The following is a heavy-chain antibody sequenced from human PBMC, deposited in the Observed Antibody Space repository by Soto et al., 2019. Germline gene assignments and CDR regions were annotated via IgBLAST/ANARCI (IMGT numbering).Heavy chain of an antibody. J-gene: IGHJ4*02. CDR3: ASDGRTYYGFWSGYYTRGEY. D-gene: IGHD3-3*01. V-gene: IGHV1-18*04. Sequence: ASVKVSCKASGYTFTSYGISWVRQAPGQGLEWMGWISAYTGNTNYAQKLQGRVTMTTDPSTSTAYMELRSLRSDDTAVYYCASDGRTYYGFWSGYYTRGEYWGQGTMVTVSS. CDR2: ISAYTGNT. CDR1: GYTFTSYG.